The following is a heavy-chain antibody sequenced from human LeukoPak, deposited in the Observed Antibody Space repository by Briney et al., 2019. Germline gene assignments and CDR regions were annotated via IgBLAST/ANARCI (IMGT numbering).Heavy chain of an antibody. V-gene: IGHV1-18*01. CDR2: ISAYNGNT. D-gene: IGHD3-22*01. CDR3: AVNRYYYDSSGFGPFDY. CDR1: GYTFTSYG. J-gene: IGHJ4*02. Sequence: LWASVKVSCKASGYTFTSYGISWVRQAPGQGLEWMGWISAYNGNTNYAQKLQGRVTMTTDTSTSTAYMELRSLRSDDTAVYYCAVNRYYYDSSGFGPFDYWGQGTLVTVSS.